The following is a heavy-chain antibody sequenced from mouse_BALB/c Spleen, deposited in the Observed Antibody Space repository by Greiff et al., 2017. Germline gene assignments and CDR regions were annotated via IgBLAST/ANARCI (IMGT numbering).Heavy chain of an antibody. D-gene: IGHD1-1*01. Sequence: EVQVVESGGGLVQPGGSRKLSCAASGFTFSSFGMHWVRQAPEKGLEWVAYISSGSSTIYYADTVKGRFTISRDNPKNTLFLQMTSLRSEDTAMYYCARNYGSRGAWFAYWGQGTLVTVSA. CDR1: GFTFSSFG. J-gene: IGHJ3*01. V-gene: IGHV5-17*02. CDR2: ISSGSSTI. CDR3: ARNYGSRGAWFAY.